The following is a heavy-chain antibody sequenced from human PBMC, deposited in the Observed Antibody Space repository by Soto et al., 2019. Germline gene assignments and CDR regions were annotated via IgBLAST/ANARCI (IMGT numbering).Heavy chain of an antibody. CDR3: ARGSYFGVVLFPAAGAKEYRFDY. V-gene: IGHV4-34*01. Sequence: SETLSLTCAVYGGSFSGYYWSWIRQPPGKGLEWIGEINHSGSTNYNPSLKSRVTISVDTSKNQFSLKLSSVTAADTAVYYCARGSYFGVVLFPAAGAKEYRFDYWGQGTLVTVSS. CDR2: INHSGST. J-gene: IGHJ4*02. CDR1: GGSFSGYY. D-gene: IGHD3-3*01.